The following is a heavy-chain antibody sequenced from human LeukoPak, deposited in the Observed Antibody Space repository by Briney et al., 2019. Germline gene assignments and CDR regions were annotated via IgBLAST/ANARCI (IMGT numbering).Heavy chain of an antibody. CDR2: ISHSGST. D-gene: IGHD2/OR15-2a*01. V-gene: IGHV4-34*01. CDR3: ARGRGYNSFDY. J-gene: IGHJ4*02. Sequence: SETLSLTCAVYGGSFSGYYWGLIRQPPGKGLEWIGEISHSGSTNYNPSLKSRITISVDTSKNQFSLKLSSVTAADTAVHYCARGRGYNSFDYWGQGTLVTVSS. CDR1: GGSFSGYY.